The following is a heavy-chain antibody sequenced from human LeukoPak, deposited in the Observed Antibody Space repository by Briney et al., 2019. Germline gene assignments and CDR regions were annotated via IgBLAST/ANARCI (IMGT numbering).Heavy chain of an antibody. J-gene: IGHJ4*02. CDR1: GFTFSSYS. Sequence: GGSLRLSCAASGFTFSSYSMNWVRQAPGKGLEWVSSISSSSSSYIYYADSVKGRFTISRDNAKNSLYLQMNSLRAEDTAVYYCARAHRVVTAPFDYWGQGTLVTVSS. D-gene: IGHD2-21*02. CDR3: ARAHRVVTAPFDY. CDR2: ISSSSSSYI. V-gene: IGHV3-21*01.